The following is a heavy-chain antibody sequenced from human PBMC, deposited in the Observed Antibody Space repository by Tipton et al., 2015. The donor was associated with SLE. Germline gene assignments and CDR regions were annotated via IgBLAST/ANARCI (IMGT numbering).Heavy chain of an antibody. J-gene: IGHJ4*02. Sequence: TLSLTCSVSGDSISSGGYYWNWIRQPAGKGLGWIGQIYISGRTNYNPSPKSRVTISVDTSKNQFSLKVNSVTAADTAVYYCARARVYDFYRGYAPYDNWGQGTLVTVSS. D-gene: IGHD3-3*01. CDR3: ARARVYDFYRGYAPYDN. CDR1: GDSISSGGYY. CDR2: IYISGRT. V-gene: IGHV4-61*09.